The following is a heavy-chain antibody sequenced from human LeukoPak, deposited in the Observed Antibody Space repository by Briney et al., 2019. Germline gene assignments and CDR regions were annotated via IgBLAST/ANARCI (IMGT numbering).Heavy chain of an antibody. D-gene: IGHD3-22*01. CDR2: IFYSGST. CDR1: GGSISSYY. Sequence: PSETLSLTCTVSGGSISSYYWSWIRQPPGKGLEWIGYIFYSGSTNYNPSLKSRVTISVDTSKNQCSLKLRSVTAADTAVYYCARDDVTYYYDSSGFGNWFDPWGQGTLVTVSS. CDR3: ARDDVTYYYDSSGFGNWFDP. V-gene: IGHV4-59*01. J-gene: IGHJ5*02.